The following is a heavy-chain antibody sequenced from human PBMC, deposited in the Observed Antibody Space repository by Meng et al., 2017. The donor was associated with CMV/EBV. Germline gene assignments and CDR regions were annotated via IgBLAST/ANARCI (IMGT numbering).Heavy chain of an antibody. J-gene: IGHJ6*02. Sequence: ASVKVSCKASGYTFTSYDINWVRQATGQGLEWMGWMNPNSGNTGYAQKFQGRVTMTRNTSISTAYMELSSLRSEDTAVYYCARRIPVKSRRFYYYGMDVWGQGTTVTVSS. D-gene: IGHD4-17*01. CDR1: GYTFTSYD. CDR3: ARRIPVKSRRFYYYGMDV. V-gene: IGHV1-8*01. CDR2: MNPNSGNT.